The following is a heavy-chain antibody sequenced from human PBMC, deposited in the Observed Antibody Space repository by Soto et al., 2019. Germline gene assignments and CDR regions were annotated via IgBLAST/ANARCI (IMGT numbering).Heavy chain of an antibody. Sequence: SHPNTVAEGNSVDVGCYWSWIRQHPGKGLEWIGYIYYSGSTYYNPSLKSRVTISVDTSKNQFSLKLSSVTAADTAVYYCASVGQQLAFDYWGQGTLVTVSS. D-gene: IGHD6-13*01. CDR2: IYYSGST. J-gene: IGHJ4*02. CDR3: ASVGQQLAFDY. V-gene: IGHV4-31*03. CDR1: EGNSVDVGCY.